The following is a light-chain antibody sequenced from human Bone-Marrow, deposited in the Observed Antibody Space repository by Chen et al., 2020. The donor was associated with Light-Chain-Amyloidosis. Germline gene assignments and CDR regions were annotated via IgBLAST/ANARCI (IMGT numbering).Light chain of an antibody. CDR1: QSISSY. CDR3: KQSYSTPT. Sequence: MQITQSPSSLSSSVGDILTITCRASQSISSYLNWYQQKPGKAPKLLIYAASSLKSGVPSRFSGSGSGTDCTLTISSLQPEDCATYYCKQSYSTPTFGQGTKLEIK. V-gene: IGKV1-39*01. J-gene: IGKJ2*01. CDR2: AAS.